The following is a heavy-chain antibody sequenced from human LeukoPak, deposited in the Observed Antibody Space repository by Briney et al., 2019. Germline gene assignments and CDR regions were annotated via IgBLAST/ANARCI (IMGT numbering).Heavy chain of an antibody. CDR3: ARDQYYYDSSGYYVGYYFDY. J-gene: IGHJ4*02. D-gene: IGHD3-22*01. V-gene: IGHV3-7*01. CDR2: IKQDGREK. Sequence: GGSLRLSCAASGFTFSSYWMSWVRQAPGKGLEWVANIKQDGREKYYVDSVKGRFTISRDNAKNSLYLQMNSLRAEDTAVYYCARDQYYYDSSGYYVGYYFDYWGQGTLVTVSS. CDR1: GFTFSSYW.